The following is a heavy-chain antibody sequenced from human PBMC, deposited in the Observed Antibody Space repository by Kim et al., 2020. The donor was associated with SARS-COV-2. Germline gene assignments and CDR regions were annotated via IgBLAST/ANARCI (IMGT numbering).Heavy chain of an antibody. V-gene: IGHV1-69*06. Sequence: SVKVSCKASGGTFSSYAISWVRQAPGQGLEWMGGIIPIFGTANYAQKFQGRVTITADKSTSTAYMELSSLRSEDTAVYYCASEGGAGAFDIWGQGTMVTVSS. CDR2: IIPIFGTA. J-gene: IGHJ3*02. CDR3: ASEGGAGAFDI. D-gene: IGHD1-26*01. CDR1: GGTFSSYA.